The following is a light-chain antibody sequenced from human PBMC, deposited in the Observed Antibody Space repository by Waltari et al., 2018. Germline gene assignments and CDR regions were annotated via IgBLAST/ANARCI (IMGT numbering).Light chain of an antibody. CDR1: QDISGY. CDR2: ASS. J-gene: IGKJ2*01. CDR3: QQYFVYPYT. Sequence: AIRMTQSPSSLAASTGARVTITCRASQDISGYLAWYQQKPGKAPNLLVYASSTSQTGVPSRFIGSGSGTAFTLTIDCLQSEDFATYYCQQYFVYPYTFGQGTKLEIK. V-gene: IGKV1-8*01.